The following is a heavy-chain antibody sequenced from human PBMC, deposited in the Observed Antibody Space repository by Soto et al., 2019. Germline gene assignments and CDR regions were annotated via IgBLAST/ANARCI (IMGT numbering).Heavy chain of an antibody. CDR3: ARDPLDYYDSSGYYLVSYFDY. V-gene: IGHV3-48*01. J-gene: IGHJ4*02. CDR2: ISSSSSTI. CDR1: GFTFSTYS. D-gene: IGHD3-22*01. Sequence: GGSLRLSCAASGFTFSTYSMNWVRQAPGKGLEWVSYISSSSSTIFYTDSVKGRFTVSRDNAKNSLYLQMNSLRAEDTAVYYCARDPLDYYDSSGYYLVSYFDYWGQGTLVTVSS.